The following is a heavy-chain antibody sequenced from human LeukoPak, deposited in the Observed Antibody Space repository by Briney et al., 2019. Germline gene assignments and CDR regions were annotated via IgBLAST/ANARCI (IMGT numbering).Heavy chain of an antibody. D-gene: IGHD3-10*01. CDR2: INWNGAST. CDR1: GFTFDDYD. J-gene: IGHJ4*02. Sequence: GGSLRLSCAASGFTFDDYDMTWVRQAPGKGLEWVAGINWNGASTGYADSVKGRFTISRDNAKNSLYLQMNSLRAEDTAVYYCARDSVMVRGVITPFDYWGQGTLVTVSS. V-gene: IGHV3-20*04. CDR3: ARDSVMVRGVITPFDY.